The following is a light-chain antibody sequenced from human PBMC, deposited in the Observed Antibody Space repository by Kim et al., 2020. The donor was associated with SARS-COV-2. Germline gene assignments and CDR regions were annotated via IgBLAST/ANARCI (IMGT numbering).Light chain of an antibody. Sequence: RGSSHSRVHQDIDNSLDWYQQKPGKSPRGLIYVVSKRQSGVPDSFSGSGSGTEFTLTIGRVQTEDVAIYYCQKNNSGPRTFGPGTKVDIK. CDR3: QKNNSGPRT. V-gene: IGKV1-27*01. CDR2: VVS. CDR1: QDIDNS. J-gene: IGKJ1*01.